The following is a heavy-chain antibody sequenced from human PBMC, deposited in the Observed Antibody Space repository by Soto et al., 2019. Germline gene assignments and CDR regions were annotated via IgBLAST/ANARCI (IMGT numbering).Heavy chain of an antibody. V-gene: IGHV3-30-3*01. CDR1: GFTFSSYA. D-gene: IGHD5-18*01. J-gene: IGHJ4*02. CDR2: ISYDGSNK. Sequence: QVQLVESGGGVVQPGRSLRLSCAASGFTFSSYAMHWVRQAPGKGLEWVAVISYDGSNKYYADSVKGRFTIYRDNSKNKMYLQMNRLRAEDTAVYYCARDRIQLWPQQPKYYFDYWGQGTLVTVSS. CDR3: ARDRIQLWPQQPKYYFDY.